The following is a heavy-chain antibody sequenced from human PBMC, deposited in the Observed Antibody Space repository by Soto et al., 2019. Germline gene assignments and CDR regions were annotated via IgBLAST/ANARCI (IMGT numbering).Heavy chain of an antibody. D-gene: IGHD2-21*01. CDR3: ASGHCGGECYFDY. CDR1: GYTFNNYN. CDR2: INPSGGST. Sequence: QVQLVQSGAEVKKPGASVKVSCKASGYTFNNYNIHWVRQAPGQGLEWMGKINPSGGSTNYAEQFQGRVNKTRDTARSSVYLELHGLRSEDTALYCCASGHCGGECYFDYWGQGTLVTVSS. V-gene: IGHV1-46*02. J-gene: IGHJ4*02.